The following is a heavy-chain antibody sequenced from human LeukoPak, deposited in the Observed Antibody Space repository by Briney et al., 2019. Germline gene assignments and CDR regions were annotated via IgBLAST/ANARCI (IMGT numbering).Heavy chain of an antibody. CDR3: ARVDTSGYYYYYYYMDV. V-gene: IGHV3-53*01. J-gene: IGHJ6*03. Sequence: PGGSLRLSCAASGFTFSSYSMNWVRQAPGKGLEWVSVIYSGGNSYYADSVKGRFTISRDNSKNTLYLQMNSLRAEDTAVYYCARVDTSGYYYYYYYMDVWGKGTTVTVSS. CDR1: GFTFSSYS. CDR2: IYSGGNS. D-gene: IGHD6-25*01.